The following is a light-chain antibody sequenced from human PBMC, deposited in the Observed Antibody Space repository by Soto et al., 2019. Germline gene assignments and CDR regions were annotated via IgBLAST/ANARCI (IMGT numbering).Light chain of an antibody. V-gene: IGKV1-39*01. Sequence: IQMTQSPSSLSASIGDRVTITCRAGQSIDNYLNWYQQKPGKAPNLLIYATSSLQSGVPSRFSGSGSGTEFTLTISSLQREDFAIYYCQQSYSSTWTFGQGTKVDIK. CDR2: ATS. J-gene: IGKJ1*01. CDR1: QSIDNY. CDR3: QQSYSSTWT.